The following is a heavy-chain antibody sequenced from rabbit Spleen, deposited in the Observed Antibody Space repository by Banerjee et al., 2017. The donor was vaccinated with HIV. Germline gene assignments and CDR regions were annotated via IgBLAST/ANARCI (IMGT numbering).Heavy chain of an antibody. Sequence: QEQLVESGGGLVKPEGSLTLTCKASGFSFSDRDVMCWVRQAPGKGLEWIGYIEPIFGNTYYANWVNGRFTISSHNAQNTLYLQLNSLTAADTATYFCARDLVGVIGWNFNLWGQGTLVTVS. CDR3: ARDLVGVIGWNFNL. J-gene: IGHJ4*01. CDR1: GFSFSDRDV. D-gene: IGHD5-1*01. CDR2: IEPIFGNT. V-gene: IGHV1S47*01.